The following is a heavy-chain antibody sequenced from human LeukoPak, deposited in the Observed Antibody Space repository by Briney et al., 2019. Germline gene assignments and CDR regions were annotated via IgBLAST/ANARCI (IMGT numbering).Heavy chain of an antibody. J-gene: IGHJ4*02. CDR3: ARLLHSSSSCGGDCLNGYYFDY. V-gene: IGHV4-34*01. CDR2: INHSGST. Sequence: SETLSLTCAVYGGSFSGYYWSWIRQPPGKGLEWIGEINHSGSTNYNPSLKSRVTISVDTSKNQFSLKLSSVTAADTAVYYCARLLHSSSSCGGDCLNGYYFDYWGQGTLVTVSS. CDR1: GGSFSGYY. D-gene: IGHD2-21*02.